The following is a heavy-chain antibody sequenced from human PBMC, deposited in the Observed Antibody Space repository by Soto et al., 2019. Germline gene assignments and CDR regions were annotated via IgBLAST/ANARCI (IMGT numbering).Heavy chain of an antibody. CDR1: VYSFTNYW. Sequence: GESLKISCNGVVYSFTNYWIGWVRQMPGKGLEWMGIIYPGDSDTRYSPTFQGQVIISADKSISTAYLQWSSLKAPDTAMYYCARSDRSGYYPSNWFDPWGQGTQVTVSS. CDR3: ARSDRSGYYPSNWFDP. D-gene: IGHD3-22*01. CDR2: IYPGDSDT. J-gene: IGHJ5*02. V-gene: IGHV5-51*01.